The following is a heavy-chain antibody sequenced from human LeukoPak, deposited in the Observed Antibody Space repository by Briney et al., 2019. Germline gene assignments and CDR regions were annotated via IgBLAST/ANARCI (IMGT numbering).Heavy chain of an antibody. D-gene: IGHD3-22*01. J-gene: IGHJ4*02. CDR3: ARVGRSPYDSSGYYYDY. CDR1: GGSISSYY. CDR2: IYYSGST. Sequence: SETLSLTCTVSGGSISSYYWSWVRQPPGKGLEWIGYIYYSGSTNYNPSLKSRATISVDTSKNQFSLKLSSVTAADTAVYYCARVGRSPYDSSGYYYDYWGQGTLVTVSS. V-gene: IGHV4-59*01.